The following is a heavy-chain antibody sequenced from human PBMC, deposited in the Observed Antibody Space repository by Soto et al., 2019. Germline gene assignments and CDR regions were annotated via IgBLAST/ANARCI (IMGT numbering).Heavy chain of an antibody. Sequence: SETLSLTCTVSGDSISNYYWSWIRQPPGKGLEWIGYIYYSGSTNYNPSLKSRVIISLDTSKNQFSLKLSSVTAADTAVYFCARRVAAPGTIYYYYYMDVWGKGTTVTVSS. V-gene: IGHV4-59*08. CDR3: ARRVAAPGTIYYYYYMDV. CDR1: GDSISNYY. D-gene: IGHD6-13*01. CDR2: IYYSGST. J-gene: IGHJ6*03.